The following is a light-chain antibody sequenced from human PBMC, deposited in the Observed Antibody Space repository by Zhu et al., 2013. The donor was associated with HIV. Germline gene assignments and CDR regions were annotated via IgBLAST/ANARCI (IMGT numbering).Light chain of an antibody. CDR2: AAS. CDR1: QGINSY. Sequence: DIQLTQSPSFLSASVGDRVTITCRASQGINSYLAWYQQKPGKAPKLLIYAASTLQSGVPSRFSGSGSGAEFTLTISSLQPEDFATYCCQQGYNIPRTFGQGPKVEVK. CDR3: QQGYNIPRT. V-gene: IGKV1-9*01. J-gene: IGKJ1*01.